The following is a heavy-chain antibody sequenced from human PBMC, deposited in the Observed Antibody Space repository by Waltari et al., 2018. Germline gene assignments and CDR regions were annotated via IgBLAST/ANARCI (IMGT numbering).Heavy chain of an antibody. J-gene: IGHJ4*02. V-gene: IGHV3-23*01. CDR3: ARYISRGRELMS. CDR2: VSAKSDFT. D-gene: IGHD1-7*01. CDR1: GFDFGSYA. Sequence: EVQLLESGGGLVQPGGSLRLSCVASGFDFGSYAMTWVRQAPGKGLEWVSGVSAKSDFTNYADSVKGRFTISRDNSKNTLYLQMNSLRVEDAALYYCARYISRGRELMSWGQGTLVTVSS.